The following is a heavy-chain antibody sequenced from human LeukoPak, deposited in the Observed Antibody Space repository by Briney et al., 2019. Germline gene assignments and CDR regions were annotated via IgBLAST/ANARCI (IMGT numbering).Heavy chain of an antibody. V-gene: IGHV1-69*13. J-gene: IGHJ6*02. D-gene: IGHD3-3*01. CDR1: GGTFSSYA. Sequence: PVKVSCKASGGTFSSYAISWVRQAPGQGLEWMGGIIPIFGTANYAQKFQGRVTITADESTSTAYMELSSLRSEDTAVYYCAKGGVDVLRFLEWSLDVWGQGTTVTVSS. CDR2: IIPIFGTA. CDR3: AKGGVDVLRFLEWSLDV.